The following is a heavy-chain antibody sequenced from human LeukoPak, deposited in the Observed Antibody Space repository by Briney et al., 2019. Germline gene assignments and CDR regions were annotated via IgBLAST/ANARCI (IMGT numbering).Heavy chain of an antibody. CDR1: GGSISSGSYY. J-gene: IGHJ6*03. CDR2: IYTSGST. CDR3: ARERGGSKLSGLYGRDYYYMDV. Sequence: SETLSLTCTVSGGSISSGSYYWSWIRQPAGKGLEWIGRIYTSGSTNYNPSLKSRVTISVATSKNQFPLKLSSVTAADTAVYFCARERGGSKLSGLYGRDYYYMDVWGKGTTVTVSS. D-gene: IGHD3-16*01. V-gene: IGHV4-61*02.